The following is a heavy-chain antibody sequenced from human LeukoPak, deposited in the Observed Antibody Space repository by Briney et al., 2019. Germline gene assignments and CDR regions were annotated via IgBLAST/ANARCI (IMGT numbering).Heavy chain of an antibody. Sequence: SETLSLTCTVSGGSISSYYGSWIRQPPGKGLEWIGYIYYSGSTNYNPSLKSRVTISVDTSKNQFSLKLSSVTAADTAVYYCARDIHCSGGSCYPNDAFGIWGQGTMVTVSS. CDR2: IYYSGST. D-gene: IGHD2-15*01. J-gene: IGHJ3*02. CDR3: ARDIHCSGGSCYPNDAFGI. V-gene: IGHV4-59*01. CDR1: GGSISSYY.